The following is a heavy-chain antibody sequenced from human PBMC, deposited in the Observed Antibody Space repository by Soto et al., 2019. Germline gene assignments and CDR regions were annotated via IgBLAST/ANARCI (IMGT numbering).Heavy chain of an antibody. CDR1: GFTFSSYA. J-gene: IGHJ4*02. D-gene: IGHD3-22*01. V-gene: IGHV3-30-3*01. Sequence: QVQLVESGGGVVQPGRSXRLSCAASGFTFSSYAMHWVRQAPGKGLEWVAVISYDGSNKYYADSVKGRFTISRDNSKNTLYLQMNSLRAEDTAVYYCARDQAYYYDSSGYYPYDYWGQGTLVTVSS. CDR2: ISYDGSNK. CDR3: ARDQAYYYDSSGYYPYDY.